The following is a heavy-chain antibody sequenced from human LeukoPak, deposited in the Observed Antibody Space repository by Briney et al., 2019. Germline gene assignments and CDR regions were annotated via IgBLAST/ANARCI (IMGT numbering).Heavy chain of an antibody. J-gene: IGHJ4*02. Sequence: PGGSLRLSCAASGFTFSNFAMGWVRQAPGKGLEWVSIISGGGGSTYYADSVKGRFTISRDNSKNTLYLQMNSLRAEDRAVYFCARFHPYDILTEDYFPYYFDCWGQGTLVTVSS. CDR1: GFTFSNFA. D-gene: IGHD3-9*01. V-gene: IGHV3-23*01. CDR2: ISGGGGST. CDR3: ARFHPYDILTEDYFPYYFDC.